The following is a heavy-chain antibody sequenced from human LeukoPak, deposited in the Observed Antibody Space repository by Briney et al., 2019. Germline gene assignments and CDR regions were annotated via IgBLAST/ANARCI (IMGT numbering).Heavy chain of an antibody. D-gene: IGHD3-22*01. V-gene: IGHV4-31*03. Sequence: SQTLSLTCTVSGGSISSGGYYCRWIRQHPGKGLEWIGSIYYSGSTFYNPSLKSRVTISVDTSKNQFSLKLSSVTAADTAVYYCARAPTYYYDSSGPDPHNWFDPWGQGTLVTVSS. CDR3: ARAPTYYYDSSGPDPHNWFDP. J-gene: IGHJ5*02. CDR2: IYYSGST. CDR1: GGSISSGGYY.